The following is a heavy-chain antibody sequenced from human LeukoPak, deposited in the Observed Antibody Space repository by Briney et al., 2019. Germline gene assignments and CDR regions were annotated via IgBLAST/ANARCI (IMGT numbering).Heavy chain of an antibody. CDR3: ARGLYDSSGYYYENFDY. CDR1: GFTFSSYW. Sequence: PGGSLRLSCAASGFTFSSYWMHWVRQAPGKGLVWVSRINSDGSSTSYADSVKGRFTISRDNAKNTLYLQMNSLRAEDTAVYYCARGLYDSSGYYYENFDYWGQGTPV. V-gene: IGHV3-74*01. CDR2: INSDGSST. J-gene: IGHJ4*02. D-gene: IGHD3-22*01.